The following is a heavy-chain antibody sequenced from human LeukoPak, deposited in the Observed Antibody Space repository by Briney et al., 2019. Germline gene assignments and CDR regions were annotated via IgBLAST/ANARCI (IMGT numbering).Heavy chain of an antibody. D-gene: IGHD1-1*01. Sequence: SETLSLTCAVYGGSFSGYYWSWIRQPPGKGLEWIGEINHSGSTNYNPSLKSRVTISVDTSKNQFSLKLSSVTAADTAVYYCARGYWNDFDYWGQGTLVTVSS. CDR2: INHSGST. J-gene: IGHJ4*02. CDR1: GGSFSGYY. V-gene: IGHV4-34*01. CDR3: ARGYWNDFDY.